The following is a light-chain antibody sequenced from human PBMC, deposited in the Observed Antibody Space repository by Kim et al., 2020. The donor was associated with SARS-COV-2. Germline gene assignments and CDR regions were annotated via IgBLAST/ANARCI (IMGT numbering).Light chain of an antibody. CDR2: DTS. V-gene: IGKV1-33*01. CDR3: QQYAT. Sequence: PSSLSASVGDRVTIICQASQDIGNDLNWYQQKPGQAPKLLIYDTSKFQAGVPSRFSASGSGTHFTLTITSLQPEDFATYYCQQYATFGQGTKLEI. J-gene: IGKJ2*01. CDR1: QDIGND.